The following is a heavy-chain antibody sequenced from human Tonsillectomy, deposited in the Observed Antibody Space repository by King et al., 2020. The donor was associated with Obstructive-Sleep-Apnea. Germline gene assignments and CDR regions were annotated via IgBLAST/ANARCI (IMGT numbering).Heavy chain of an antibody. D-gene: IGHD4-11*01. CDR2: VFNSGTK. CDR3: ARDDDYSKGGFDK. CDR1: GASITNSGYY. V-gene: IGHV4-39*07. J-gene: IGHJ4*02. Sequence: QLQESGRGLVTTSETLSLTCSLSGASITNSGYYWAWIRQPPGKGLEWIGSVFNSGTKYYNPSLKSRVTISIETYQNHFSLRLTSVTAADTAVFYCARDDDYSKGGFDKWGQGALVTVSS.